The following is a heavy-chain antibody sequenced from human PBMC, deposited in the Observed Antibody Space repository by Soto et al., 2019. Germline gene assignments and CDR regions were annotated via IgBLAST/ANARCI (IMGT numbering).Heavy chain of an antibody. D-gene: IGHD2-15*01. V-gene: IGHV3-53*01. CDR2: IYSGGTT. J-gene: IGHJ4*02. Sequence: GGSLRLSCAVSGFTVSSNYMSWVRQAPGKGLEWVSVIYSGGTTYYADSVKGRFTVSRDNSKNTLDLQMNSLRAEDTAVYYCARGAASFDYWGQGTLVTVSS. CDR1: GFTVSSNY. CDR3: ARGAASFDY.